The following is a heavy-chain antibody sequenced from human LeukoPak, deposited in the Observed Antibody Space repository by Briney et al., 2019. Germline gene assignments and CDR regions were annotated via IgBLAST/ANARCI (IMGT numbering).Heavy chain of an antibody. J-gene: IGHJ4*02. V-gene: IGHV3-23*01. CDR3: TKVRRYCSSTSCYWDFDY. CDR2: ITGSGAGT. D-gene: IGHD2-2*01. CDR1: TFAFSSYA. Sequence: GGSLRLSCAASTFAFSSYAMTWVRQAPGKGLEWVSSITGSGAGTSYADSVKGRFTVSRDNSKNTLYLQMNSLRAEDTAVYYCTKVRRYCSSTSCYWDFDYWGQGTLVTVSS.